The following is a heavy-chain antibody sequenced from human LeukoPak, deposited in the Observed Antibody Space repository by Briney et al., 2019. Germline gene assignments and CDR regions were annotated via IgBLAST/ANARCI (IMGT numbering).Heavy chain of an antibody. J-gene: IGHJ4*02. D-gene: IGHD1-26*01. V-gene: IGHV3-9*01. Sequence: PGRSLRLSCAASGFTFDDNAMHWVRQPPGKGLEWVSGISWNRDSIDYADSVKGRFTISRDNAKNSLHLQMNSLRAEDTAVYYCARHKGGSYYGYWGQGTLVTVSS. CDR2: ISWNRDSI. CDR1: GFTFDDNA. CDR3: ARHKGGSYYGY.